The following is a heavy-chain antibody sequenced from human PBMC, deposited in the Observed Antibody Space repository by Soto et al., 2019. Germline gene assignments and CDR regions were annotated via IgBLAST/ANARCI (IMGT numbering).Heavy chain of an antibody. Sequence: SQTLSLTCAVYGGSFRGYYWSWIRQPPGKGLEWIGEINHSGSTNYNPSLKSRVTISVDTSKNQFSLKLSSVTAADTAVYYCARELLGTGWGYDAFDIWGQGTMVTVSS. CDR3: ARELLGTGWGYDAFDI. CDR2: INHSGST. D-gene: IGHD7-27*01. CDR1: GGSFRGYY. V-gene: IGHV4-34*01. J-gene: IGHJ3*02.